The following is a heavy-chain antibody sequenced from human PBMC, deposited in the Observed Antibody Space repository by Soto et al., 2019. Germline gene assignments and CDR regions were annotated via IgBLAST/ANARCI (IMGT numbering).Heavy chain of an antibody. V-gene: IGHV1-18*01. CDR2: ISAHDGKT. CDR3: AREKTMVRGVIINYYGMDV. D-gene: IGHD3-10*01. J-gene: IGHJ6*02. CDR1: GYTLTSYT. Sequence: ASVKVSCKASGYTLTSYTLSWVRQAPGQGPEWMGWISAHDGKTNYAQNLQGRVTMNTGTSTNTAYMELRSLRSDDTAVYYCAREKTMVRGVIINYYGMDVWGQGTTVTVSS.